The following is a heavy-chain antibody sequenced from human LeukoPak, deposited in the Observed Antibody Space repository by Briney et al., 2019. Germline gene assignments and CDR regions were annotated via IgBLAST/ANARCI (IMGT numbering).Heavy chain of an antibody. Sequence: GGSLRLSCAASGFTFSSYSMNWVRQAPGKGLEWVSYISSSSSTIYYADSVKGRFTISRDNAKNSLYLQMNSLRAEDTAVYYCARGDYSDSSAPFDYWGQGTLVTVSS. V-gene: IGHV3-48*04. CDR1: GFTFSSYS. J-gene: IGHJ4*02. CDR3: ARGDYSDSSAPFDY. CDR2: ISSSSSTI. D-gene: IGHD3-22*01.